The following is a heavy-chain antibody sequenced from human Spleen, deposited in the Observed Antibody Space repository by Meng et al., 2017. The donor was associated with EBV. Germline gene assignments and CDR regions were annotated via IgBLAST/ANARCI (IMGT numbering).Heavy chain of an antibody. V-gene: IGHV4-4*02. CDR2: IYQTGST. CDR3: AREGEDSSSQYFDY. CDR1: GGSISRSNW. D-gene: IGHD6-6*01. J-gene: IGHJ4*02. Sequence: HVQPPASAPDRRTPSGPPPLTCAVSGGSISRSNWWSWVRQPPGKGLEWIGEIYQTGSTNYNPSLKSRVSMSVDKSKNSFSLRLSSVTAADTAVYYCAREGEDSSSQYFDYWGQGTLVTVSS.